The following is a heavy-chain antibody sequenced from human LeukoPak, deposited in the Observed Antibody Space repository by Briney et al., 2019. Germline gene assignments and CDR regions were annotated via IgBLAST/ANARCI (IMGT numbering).Heavy chain of an antibody. J-gene: IGHJ4*02. V-gene: IGHV3-48*03. Sequence: GGSLRLSCAASGFNFRIHEMNWVRQAPGKGLEWVSYIGTITSTTFYADSVKGRFTVSRDDAKSSLYLQMSNLRAEDTAVYYCLGRPVDSWGQGTLVTVSS. CDR2: IGTITSTT. CDR3: LGRPVDS. CDR1: GFNFRIHE. D-gene: IGHD7-27*01.